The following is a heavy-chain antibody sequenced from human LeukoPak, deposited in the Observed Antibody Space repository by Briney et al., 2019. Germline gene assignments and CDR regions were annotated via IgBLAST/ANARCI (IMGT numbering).Heavy chain of an antibody. J-gene: IGHJ4*02. V-gene: IGHV4-39*01. CDR3: ARLPSYYYGSGQDY. CDR2: IYYSGST. CDR1: DGSISSSIHY. D-gene: IGHD3-10*01. Sequence: SETLSLTCTVSDGSISSSIHYWSWIRQPPGKGLEWIGSIYYSGSTYYNPSLKSRVTISVDTSKNQFSLKLSSVTAADTAVYYCARLPSYYYGSGQDYWGQGTLVTVSS.